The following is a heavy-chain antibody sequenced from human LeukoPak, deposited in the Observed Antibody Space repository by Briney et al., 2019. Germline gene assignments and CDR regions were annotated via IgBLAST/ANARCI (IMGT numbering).Heavy chain of an antibody. D-gene: IGHD6-6*01. V-gene: IGHV4-30-2*02. CDR3: ARRYRYSSSSTYFDY. CDR1: GGSISSGGYS. J-gene: IGHJ4*02. Sequence: PSETLSLTCAVSGGSISSGGYSWSWIRQPPGKGLEWIGYIYHSGSTYYNPSLKSRVTISVDTSKNQFSLKLSSVTAADTAVYYCARRYRYSSSSTYFDYWGQGTLVTVSS. CDR2: IYHSGST.